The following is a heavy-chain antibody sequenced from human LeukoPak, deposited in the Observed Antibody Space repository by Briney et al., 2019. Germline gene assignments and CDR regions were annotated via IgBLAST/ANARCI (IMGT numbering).Heavy chain of an antibody. CDR3: AKDGFCTNGVCSLDY. Sequence: QPGGSLRLSCAASGFTFSSYGMHWVRQAPGKGLEWVAVISYDGSNKYYADSVKGRFTISRDNSKNTLYLQMNSLRAEDTAVYYCAKDGFCTNGVCSLDYWGQGTLVTVSS. CDR2: ISYDGSNK. D-gene: IGHD2-8*01. CDR1: GFTFSSYG. J-gene: IGHJ4*02. V-gene: IGHV3-30*18.